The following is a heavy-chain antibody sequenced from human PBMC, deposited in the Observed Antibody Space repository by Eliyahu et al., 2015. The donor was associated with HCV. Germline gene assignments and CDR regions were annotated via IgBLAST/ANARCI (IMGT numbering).Heavy chain of an antibody. CDR1: GGSINNYNFY. J-gene: IGHJ3*02. D-gene: IGHD4/OR15-4a*01. CDR2: IYSDGNT. Sequence: QLQLQESGPGLVKPSETLSLTCIVSGGSINNYNFYWGWIRQPPGKGLEWIGTIYSDGNTYFNPSLKTRVTKSIHTSENKFSLRLSSVTAADTAVYYCARGAESLAGHAFDIWGQGTXVTVSS. V-gene: IGHV4-39*07. CDR3: ARGAESLAGHAFDI.